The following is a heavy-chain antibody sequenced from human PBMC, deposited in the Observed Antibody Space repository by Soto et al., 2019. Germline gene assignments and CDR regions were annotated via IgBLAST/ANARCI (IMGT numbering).Heavy chain of an antibody. CDR1: GGAISNFY. D-gene: IGHD1-20*01. Sequence: PSETLSLTCSVSGGAISNFYWSWNRQTPGRGLEWIGCVHESGSTDYNPSLKGRVTISLRTSKSQFSLSLRSATAADTATYYCARGTRALITSFFDYWGQGIPVTVSS. CDR2: VHESGST. CDR3: ARGTRALITSFFDY. J-gene: IGHJ4*02. V-gene: IGHV4-59*03.